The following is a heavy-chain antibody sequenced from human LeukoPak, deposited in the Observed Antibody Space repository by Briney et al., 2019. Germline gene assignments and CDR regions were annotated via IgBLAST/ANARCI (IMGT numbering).Heavy chain of an antibody. J-gene: IGHJ4*02. CDR3: ARSSNIYSSGSLDYFDY. V-gene: IGHV5-51*01. CDR1: GYSFTSYW. CDR2: IYPGDSDT. Sequence: GESLKISCKGSGYSFTSYWIGWVRQKPGKGLEWMEIIYPGDSDTRYSPSFQGQVTISADKSISTAYLQWSSLKASDTAMYYCARSSNIYSSGSLDYFDYWGQGTLVTVSS. D-gene: IGHD3-22*01.